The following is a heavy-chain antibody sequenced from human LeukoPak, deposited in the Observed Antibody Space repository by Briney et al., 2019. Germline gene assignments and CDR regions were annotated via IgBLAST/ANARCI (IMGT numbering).Heavy chain of an antibody. J-gene: IGHJ6*02. CDR2: ISYDGSNK. V-gene: IGHV3-30*03. CDR3: ARDHSAAGRLSRYYYGMDV. Sequence: GGSLRLSCAASGFTFSSYGMHWVRQAPGKGLEWVAVISYDGSNKYYADSVKGRFTISRDNSKNTLYLQMNSLRAEDTAVYYCARDHSAAGRLSRYYYGMDVWGQGTTVTVSS. D-gene: IGHD6-13*01. CDR1: GFTFSSYG.